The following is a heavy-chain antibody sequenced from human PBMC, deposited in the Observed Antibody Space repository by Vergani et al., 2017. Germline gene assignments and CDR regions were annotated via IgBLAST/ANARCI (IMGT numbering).Heavy chain of an antibody. D-gene: IGHD1-26*01. CDR3: VKDAGSYENFFDS. CDR1: GFTFSTYA. V-gene: IGHV3-23*01. CDR2: LTGGGGST. J-gene: IGHJ4*02. Sequence: EVQLLESGGSLKQPGGSVRLSCAASGFTFSTYAMHWVRQAPGKGLEWVSALTGGGGSTYYADSFKGRFIISRDNSRDTLYRQMNSLRPEDTATYYCVKDAGSYENFFDSWGQETLVTVSS.